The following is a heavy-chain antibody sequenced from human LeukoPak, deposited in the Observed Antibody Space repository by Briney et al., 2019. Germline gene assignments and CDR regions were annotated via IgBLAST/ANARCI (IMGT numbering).Heavy chain of an antibody. Sequence: GGSLRLSCVASGFTVSANRMNWVRQAPGKGLEWVSVIGGDTSYADSVKGRFSISRDVSKNTLYLQMTSLRPEDTAVYFCAREGVEEVATLTFNWVATYYSHYLDVWGKGTTVTVSS. J-gene: IGHJ6*03. CDR3: AREGVEEVATLTFNWVATYYSHYLDV. CDR2: IGGDT. D-gene: IGHD5-24*01. CDR1: GFTVSANR. V-gene: IGHV3-66*02.